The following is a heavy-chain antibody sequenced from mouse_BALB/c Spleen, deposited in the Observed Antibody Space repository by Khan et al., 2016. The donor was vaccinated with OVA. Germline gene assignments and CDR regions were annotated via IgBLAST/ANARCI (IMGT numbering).Heavy chain of an antibody. CDR2: IDPPNDDS. D-gene: IGHD2-1*01. Sequence: VQLKQSGAELVKPGASVKLSCSASGFNIKDTYIHWMKQRPEQGLEWIGRIDPPNDDSKYGPTFQAKATLTADTSSNTAYLQLSSLTSKDTSVYYCATLSGNPFAVWGQGTLVSVSA. CDR3: ATLSGNPFAV. J-gene: IGHJ3*01. CDR1: GFNIKDTY. V-gene: IGHV14-3*02.